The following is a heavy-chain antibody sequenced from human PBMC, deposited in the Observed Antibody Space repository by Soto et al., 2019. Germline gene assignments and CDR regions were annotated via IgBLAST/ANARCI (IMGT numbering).Heavy chain of an antibody. Sequence: GESLKISCKASGYSFISYWIGWVRQMPGKGLEWMGIIYPGDSETKYSPPFQGQVTMSADKSITTAYLQWSSLKASDIAMYYCARVHYDYDSGGYSRAYDSWGQGTLVTVSS. J-gene: IGHJ4*02. CDR3: ARVHYDYDSGGYSRAYDS. D-gene: IGHD3-22*01. CDR1: GYSFISYW. V-gene: IGHV5-51*01. CDR2: IYPGDSET.